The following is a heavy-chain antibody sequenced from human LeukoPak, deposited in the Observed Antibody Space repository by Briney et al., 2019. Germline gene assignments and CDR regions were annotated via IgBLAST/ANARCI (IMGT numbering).Heavy chain of an antibody. CDR1: GGSFSGYY. CDR3: ASDYYDSSGYDY. V-gene: IGHV4-34*01. CDR2: INRSGST. Sequence: SETLSLTCAVYGGSFSGYYWSWIRQPPGKGLEWIGEINRSGSTNYNPSLKSRVTISVDTSKNQFSLKLSSVTAADTAVYYCASDYYDSSGYDYWGQGTLVTVSS. D-gene: IGHD3-22*01. J-gene: IGHJ4*02.